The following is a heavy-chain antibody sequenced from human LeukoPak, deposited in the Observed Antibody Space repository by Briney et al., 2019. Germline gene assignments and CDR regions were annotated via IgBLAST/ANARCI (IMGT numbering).Heavy chain of an antibody. V-gene: IGHV3-48*02. J-gene: IGHJ4*02. CDR2: ISGSSNTI. CDR1: GFSFSRHA. CDR3: AREARNDY. Sequence: GGSLRLSCAASGFSFSRHAMNWVRQAPGKGLEWVSYISGSSNTIFCADSVRGRFTISRDNASNSLYLQMNSLRDEDTAVYYCAREARNDYWGQGTLVTVSS.